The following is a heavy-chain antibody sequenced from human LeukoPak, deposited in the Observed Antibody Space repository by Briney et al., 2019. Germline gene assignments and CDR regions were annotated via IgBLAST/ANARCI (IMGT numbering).Heavy chain of an antibody. CDR1: GDSVSSNSAA. D-gene: IGHD3-10*01. J-gene: IGHJ4*02. Sequence: PSQSLSLTCDISGDSVSSNSAAWNWIRQSPSRGLEWLGRTYYRSKWYNDYAVSLKSRMTINADTSKNQFSLQLNSVTPEDTAVYYCAKGRWALFDCWGQRTLVIVSS. V-gene: IGHV6-1*01. CDR3: AKGRWALFDC. CDR2: TYYRSKWYN.